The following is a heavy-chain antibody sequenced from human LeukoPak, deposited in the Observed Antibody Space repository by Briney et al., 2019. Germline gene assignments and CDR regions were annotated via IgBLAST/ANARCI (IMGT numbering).Heavy chain of an antibody. J-gene: IGHJ6*03. CDR1: GFTCDDYA. V-gene: IGHV3-9*01. D-gene: IGHD6-19*01. CDR2: ISWNSGSI. Sequence: GRSLRLSCAASGFTCDDYAMHWVRQAPGKGLEWVSGISWNSGSIGYADSVKGRFTISRDNAKNSLYLQMNSLRAEDTALYYCAKDIVAGDYYYYYMDVWGKGTTVTVSS. CDR3: AKDIVAGDYYYYYMDV.